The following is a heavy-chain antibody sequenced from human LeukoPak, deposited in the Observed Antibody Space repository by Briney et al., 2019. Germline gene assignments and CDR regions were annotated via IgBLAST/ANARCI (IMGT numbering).Heavy chain of an antibody. CDR1: GFTFSSYG. D-gene: IGHD1-1*01. Sequence: GGSLRLSCAASGFTFSSYGMTWVRQAPGKGLEWVSVINDSGSSTFYADSVKGRFTISRDNSKNTLYLQISGLRAEDTAVYYCARSLKWNLVGFDHWGQGTLVIVSS. V-gene: IGHV3-23*01. J-gene: IGHJ4*02. CDR2: INDSGSST. CDR3: ARSLKWNLVGFDH.